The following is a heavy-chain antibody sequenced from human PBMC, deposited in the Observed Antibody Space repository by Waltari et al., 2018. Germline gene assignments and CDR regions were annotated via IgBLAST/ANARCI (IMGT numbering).Heavy chain of an antibody. D-gene: IGHD2-15*01. J-gene: IGHJ6*02. V-gene: IGHV3-74*02. Sequence: EVRLVESGGGLIQPGASRRLSGVAPGLTFGTFWMHWVRQAPGKGLVWVSRIRSDGSGTTYVDSVRGRFTTSRDNTRNTLYLDMNDLRADDTAVYYCANHRPGGLGMGVWGQGTTVTVSS. CDR2: IRSDGSGT. CDR1: GLTFGTFW. CDR3: ANHRPGGLGMGV.